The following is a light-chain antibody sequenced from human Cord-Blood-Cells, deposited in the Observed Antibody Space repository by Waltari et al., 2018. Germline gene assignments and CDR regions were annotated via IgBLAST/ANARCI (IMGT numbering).Light chain of an antibody. Sequence: QSALTPPASVSGSPGQSIPISCPGTSSDVGSYNLVPWYQQHPGKAPKLMIYEGSKRPSGVSNRFSGSKSGNTASLTISGLQAEDEADYYCCSYAGSSTWVFGGGTKLTVL. CDR1: SSDVGSYNL. J-gene: IGLJ3*02. V-gene: IGLV2-23*01. CDR2: EGS. CDR3: CSYAGSSTWV.